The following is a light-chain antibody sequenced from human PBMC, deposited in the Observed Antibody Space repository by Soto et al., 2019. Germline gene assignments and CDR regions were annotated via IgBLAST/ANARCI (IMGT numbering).Light chain of an antibody. CDR1: SSDVGGFNY. CDR2: DVS. Sequence: QSVLTQPASVSGSPGQSITISCTGTSSDVGGFNYVSWYQQYPVKAPKLMIYDVSNRPSGVSNRFSGSKSGNTASLTISGLQAEDEADYYCSSYTSSSTLVFGGGTKVTVL. V-gene: IGLV2-14*01. J-gene: IGLJ2*01. CDR3: SSYTSSSTLV.